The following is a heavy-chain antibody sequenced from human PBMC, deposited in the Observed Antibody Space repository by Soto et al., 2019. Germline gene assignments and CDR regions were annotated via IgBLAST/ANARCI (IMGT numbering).Heavy chain of an antibody. Sequence: QVQLVQSGAEVKDPGASVKVSCRPSGYTFTANYIHWVRQAPGQGLEWMGWMSTSSGGTRFAEKFQGRVTMTRNTSISTAYMELSSLRSEDTAVYYCARAYSSSADHYYYGMDVWGQGTTVTVSS. V-gene: IGHV1-2*02. CDR2: MSTSSGGT. J-gene: IGHJ6*02. D-gene: IGHD6-6*01. CDR3: ARAYSSSADHYYYGMDV. CDR1: GYTFTANY.